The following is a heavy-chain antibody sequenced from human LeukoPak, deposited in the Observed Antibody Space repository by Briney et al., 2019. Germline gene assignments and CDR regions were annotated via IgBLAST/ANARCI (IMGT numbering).Heavy chain of an antibody. J-gene: IGHJ4*02. Sequence: GGSLRLSCVASGFTFSNNWMHWVRRAPGKGLVWVSRISSDGSKTNYADSVKGRFTISRDNAKNTLYLQMNSLRAEDTAVYYCAKNRAVAEDYFDYWGQGTLVTVSS. D-gene: IGHD6-19*01. CDR1: GFTFSNNW. CDR3: AKNRAVAEDYFDY. V-gene: IGHV3-74*01. CDR2: ISSDGSKT.